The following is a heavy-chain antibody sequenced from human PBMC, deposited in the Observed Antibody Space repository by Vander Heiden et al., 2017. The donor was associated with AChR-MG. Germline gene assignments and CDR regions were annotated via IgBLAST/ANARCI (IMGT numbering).Heavy chain of an antibody. V-gene: IGHV1-46*03. J-gene: IGHJ4*01. CDR1: GYTFTSYY. CDR2: INPSGGST. Sequence: QVQRVQSGAEVKKPGASVKVACKASGYTFTSYYMHWVRQAPGQGLEWMGIINPSGGSTSYAQKFQGRVTMTRDTSTNTVYMELRRLRSEDTAVYYCAIESTTVTTFDYWCHVTLVTVSS. CDR3: AIESTTVTTFDY. D-gene: IGHD4-4*01.